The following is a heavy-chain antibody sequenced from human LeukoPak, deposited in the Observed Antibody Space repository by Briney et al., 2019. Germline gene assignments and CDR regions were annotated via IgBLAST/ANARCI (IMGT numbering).Heavy chain of an antibody. CDR1: GGSISSGGYY. J-gene: IGHJ4*02. CDR3: ARVEVCRFGDCAYREPYYFDY. D-gene: IGHD2-21*02. CDR2: IYYSGST. Sequence: SETLSLTCTVSGGSISSGGYYWSWIRQHPGKGLEWIGYIYYSGSTYYNPSLKSRVTISVDTSKNQFSLKLSSVSAADTAVYYCARVEVCRFGDCAYREPYYFDYWGQGTLVTVSS. V-gene: IGHV4-31*03.